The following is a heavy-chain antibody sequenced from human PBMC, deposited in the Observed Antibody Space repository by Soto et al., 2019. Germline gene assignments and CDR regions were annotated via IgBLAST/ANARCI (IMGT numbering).Heavy chain of an antibody. Sequence: LRLCCAASGFTFSSYAMSWVRQAPGKGLEWVSAISGSGGSTYYADSVKGRFTISRDNSKNTLYLQMNSLRAEDTAVYYCAKPSGPLYYYYGMDVWSQGXTVTVYS. D-gene: IGHD3-3*01. J-gene: IGHJ6*02. CDR1: GFTFSSYA. CDR2: ISGSGGST. CDR3: AKPSGPLYYYYGMDV. V-gene: IGHV3-23*01.